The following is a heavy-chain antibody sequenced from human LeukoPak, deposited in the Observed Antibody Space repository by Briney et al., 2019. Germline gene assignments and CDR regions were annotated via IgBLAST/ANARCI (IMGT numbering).Heavy chain of an antibody. D-gene: IGHD3-3*01. V-gene: IGHV4-61*02. CDR1: GGSISSGSYY. J-gene: IGHJ2*01. Sequence: PSETLSLTCTVSGGSISSGSYYWSWIRQPAGKGLEWIGRIYTSGSTNYNPSLKSRVTISVDTSKNQFSLKLSSVTAADTAVYYCAREKDFPTWYFDLWGRGTLVTVSS. CDR3: AREKDFPTWYFDL. CDR2: IYTSGST.